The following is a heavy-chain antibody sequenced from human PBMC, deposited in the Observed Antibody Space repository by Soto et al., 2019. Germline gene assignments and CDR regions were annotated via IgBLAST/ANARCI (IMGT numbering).Heavy chain of an antibody. CDR2: IFSSGVT. J-gene: IGHJ1*01. Sequence: QVLLQESGPGLVQPSQTLSLSCTVSGVSVFSERFSWNWIRQHPGKGLEWIGYIFSSGVTFYNPSLRGRVFMSVDASKNQFSLRLNSVTAADTAVYYCARTTAVWGKGTLVTVSA. CDR1: GVSVFSERFS. D-gene: IGHD1-1*01. V-gene: IGHV4-31*03. CDR3: ARTTAV.